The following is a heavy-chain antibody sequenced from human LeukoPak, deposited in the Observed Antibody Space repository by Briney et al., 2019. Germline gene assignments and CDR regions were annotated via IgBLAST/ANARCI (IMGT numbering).Heavy chain of an antibody. V-gene: IGHV3-33*01. Sequence: PGGSLRLSCAASGFTFSSYGMHWVRQAPGKGLEWVAVIWYDGSNKYYADSVKGRFTISRDNSKNTLYLQMNSLRAEDTAVYYCARESSGHYFDYWGQGTLVTVSS. J-gene: IGHJ4*02. D-gene: IGHD6-25*01. CDR2: IWYDGSNK. CDR3: ARESSGHYFDY. CDR1: GFTFSSYG.